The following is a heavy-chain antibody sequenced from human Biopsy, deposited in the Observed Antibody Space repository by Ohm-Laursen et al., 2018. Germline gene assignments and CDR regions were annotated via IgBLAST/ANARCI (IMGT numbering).Heavy chain of an antibody. CDR1: GYSFSTYD. J-gene: IGHJ5*02. D-gene: IGHD6-6*01. V-gene: IGHV1-8*01. CDR3: ARGYSRRVSIFEASIYWFDT. CDR2: MIPSSGKT. Sequence: SVKVSCKASGYSFSTYDVDWVRQARGQGLEWMGWMIPSSGKTGYAQRFQGRVTLTMNTSISTAYMELSGLRSEDTAVYFCARGYSRRVSIFEASIYWFDTWGQGTLVTVSS.